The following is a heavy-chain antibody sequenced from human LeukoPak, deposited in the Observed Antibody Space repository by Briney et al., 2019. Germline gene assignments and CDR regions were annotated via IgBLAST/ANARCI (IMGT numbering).Heavy chain of an antibody. CDR2: ISYDGSTN. V-gene: IGHV3-30-3*01. J-gene: IGHJ4*02. D-gene: IGHD3-22*01. CDR1: GFTVSSNY. CDR3: ARDFAWLFDY. Sequence: GSLRLSCAASGFTVSSNYMSWVRQAPGKGLEWVAVISYDGSTNYYADSVKGRFTISRDNPKNTLYLQMNSLRAEDTAVYYCARDFAWLFDYWGQGTLVTVSS.